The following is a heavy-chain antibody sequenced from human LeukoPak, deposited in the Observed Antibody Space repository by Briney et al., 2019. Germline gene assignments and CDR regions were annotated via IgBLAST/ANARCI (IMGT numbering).Heavy chain of an antibody. Sequence: PGGSLRLSCAASGFTFSSSYSMNWVRQAPGKGLEWVAHISLTTTTVSYADSVKGRFTMSRDNAKNSLFLQMNSLGAEDTAVYCGARDGDWAFDYWGQGTLVTVSS. CDR2: ISLTTTTV. CDR1: GFTFSSSYS. D-gene: IGHD2-21*02. CDR3: ARDGDWAFDY. J-gene: IGHJ4*02. V-gene: IGHV3-48*01.